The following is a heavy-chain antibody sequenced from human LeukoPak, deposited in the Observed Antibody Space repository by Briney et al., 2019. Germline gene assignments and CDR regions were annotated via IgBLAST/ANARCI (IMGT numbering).Heavy chain of an antibody. CDR2: IRQDGSEK. CDR1: GFTFSSYW. V-gene: IGHV3-7*01. Sequence: PGGSLRLSCAASGFTFSSYWMSWVGQAPGKGLEGVANIRQDGSEKYYVDSVKGKFTISRDNAKNSLYLQMTSLRAEDTAVYYCARENRSTSCCFDYWGQGTLVTVSS. D-gene: IGHD2-2*01. J-gene: IGHJ4*02. CDR3: ARENRSTSCCFDY.